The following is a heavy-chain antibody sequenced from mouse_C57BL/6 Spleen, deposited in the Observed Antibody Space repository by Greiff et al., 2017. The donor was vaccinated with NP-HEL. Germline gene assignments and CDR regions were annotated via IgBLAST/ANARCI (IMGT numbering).Heavy chain of an antibody. V-gene: IGHV3-6*01. CDR1: GYSITSGYY. CDR2: ISYDGSN. D-gene: IGHD1-1*01. Sequence: VQLKESGPGLVKPSQSLSLTCSVTGYSITSGYYWNWIRQFPGNKLEWMGYISYDGSNNYNPSLKNRISITRDTSKNQFFLKLNSVTTEDTATYYCARDKNYYGSSYVGYWGQGTTLTVSS. J-gene: IGHJ2*01. CDR3: ARDKNYYGSSYVGY.